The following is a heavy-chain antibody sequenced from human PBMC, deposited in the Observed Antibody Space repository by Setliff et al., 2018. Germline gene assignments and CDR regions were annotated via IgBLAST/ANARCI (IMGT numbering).Heavy chain of an antibody. V-gene: IGHV4-34*10. Sequence: SETLSLTCEVSGASFSDYYWTWIRRSPGKGLEWIGEINQSGSTNYNASLKSRVTMSVDTSRNQFSLRLSSVTAADTAVYRCARHDAVPVIRHGFDPWGQGTLVTVSS. J-gene: IGHJ5*02. D-gene: IGHD3-16*02. CDR1: GASFSDYY. CDR3: ARHDAVPVIRHGFDP. CDR2: INQSGST.